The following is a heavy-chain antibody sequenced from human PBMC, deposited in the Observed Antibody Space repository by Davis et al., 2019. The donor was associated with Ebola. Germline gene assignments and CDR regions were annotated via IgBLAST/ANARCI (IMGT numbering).Heavy chain of an antibody. D-gene: IGHD3-10*01. CDR1: GFSLNAGRVGLGRILKPPSAAVG. J-gene: IGHJ4*02. CDR3: AHRLGRFEEWSFDY. V-gene: IGHV2-5*02. CDR2: IYWDDDK. Sequence: SGPTLVKPTQTLTLTCSFSGFSLNAGRVGLGRILKPPSAAVGVGWIRQPPGKALEWLALIYWDDDKRYNPSLKSRLSITKDTSRDHVVLTMTNMDPLDTATYYCAHRLGRFEEWSFDYWGQGILVTVSS.